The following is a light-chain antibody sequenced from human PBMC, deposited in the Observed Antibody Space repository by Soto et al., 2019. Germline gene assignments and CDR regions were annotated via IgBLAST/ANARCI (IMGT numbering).Light chain of an antibody. V-gene: IGKV3-11*01. CDR1: QSITAN. CDR3: QQRSNWLT. J-gene: IGKJ4*01. CDR2: DAS. Sequence: EIVSTQSPATLSLSPGERATLSCRAVQSITANLAWYQQKLGQAPRFLIYDASTGATGIPARFSGTRSGADFTLTISSLEPEDFAVYYCQQRSNWLTFGGGTTVDIK.